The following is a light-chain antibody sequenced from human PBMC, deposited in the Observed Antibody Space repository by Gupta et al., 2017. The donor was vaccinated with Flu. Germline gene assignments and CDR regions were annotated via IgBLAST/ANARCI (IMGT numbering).Light chain of an antibody. CDR1: QSIGSNNY. Sequence: DIVLTQSPGTLSLSPGERATLSCRASQSIGSNNYLSWFQQKPGQAPRLVIYGVSNRATGIPDRFSGSGSGTDFSLTISRLEPEDFAVYFCEQYDESPRAFGQGTKVEIK. CDR3: EQYDESPRA. J-gene: IGKJ1*01. CDR2: GVS. V-gene: IGKV3-20*01.